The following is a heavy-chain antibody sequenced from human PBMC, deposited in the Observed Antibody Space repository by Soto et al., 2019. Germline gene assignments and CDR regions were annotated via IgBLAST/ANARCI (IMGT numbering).Heavy chain of an antibody. CDR2: IDPSDSYI. J-gene: IGHJ6*02. Sequence: GESLKISCKGSGYSFTKYWISWVRQMPGKGLEWMGRIDPSDSYISYSPTFQGHVTISADKSINTAYLQWSSLRASDTAIYYCARHYICRGGDCYYYGMDVWGQGTTVTVS. CDR1: GYSFTKYW. V-gene: IGHV5-10-1*01. CDR3: ARHYICRGGDCYYYGMDV. D-gene: IGHD3-16*01.